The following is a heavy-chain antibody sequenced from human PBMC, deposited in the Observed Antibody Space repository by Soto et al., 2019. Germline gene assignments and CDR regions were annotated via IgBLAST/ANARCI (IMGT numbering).Heavy chain of an antibody. J-gene: IGHJ3*02. CDR2: IWYDGSNK. CDR1: GFTFRSYG. Sequence: RGSLRLSCAASGFTFRSYGMHWVRQAPGKGLEWVAVIWYDGSNKYYAESVKGGFTISRDNSKNTLYLQMNSLGAEDTAVYYCARAPGYCSSTSCSEPFDIYRQRTMVTLPS. CDR3: ARAPGYCSSTSCSEPFDI. V-gene: IGHV3-33*01. D-gene: IGHD2-2*01.